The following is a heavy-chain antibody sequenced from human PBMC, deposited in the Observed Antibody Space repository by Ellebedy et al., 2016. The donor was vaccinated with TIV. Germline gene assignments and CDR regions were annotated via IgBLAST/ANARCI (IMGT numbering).Heavy chain of an antibody. Sequence: PGGSLRLSCAASGFTFSSYAMHWVRQAPGKGLEWVALISYDGSDKDYADSVKGRFTISRDNSKNTLYLQMNALRAEDTALYYCAKSQGSNYYYANDYWGQGTLVTVSS. J-gene: IGHJ4*02. V-gene: IGHV3-30*18. CDR1: GFTFSSYA. D-gene: IGHD3-22*01. CDR2: ISYDGSDK. CDR3: AKSQGSNYYYANDY.